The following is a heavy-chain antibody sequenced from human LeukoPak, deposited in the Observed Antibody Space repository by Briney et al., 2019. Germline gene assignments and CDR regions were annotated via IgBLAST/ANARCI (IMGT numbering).Heavy chain of an antibody. J-gene: IGHJ4*02. CDR2: ISSSGSTI. CDR1: GFTFSSYE. V-gene: IGHV3-48*03. CDR3: ATSYDSSGCD. D-gene: IGHD3-22*01. Sequence: PGGSLRLSCAASGFTFSSYEMNWVRQAPGKGLEWVSYISSSGSTIYYADSVKGRFTISRDNAKNSLYLQMNSLRAEDTALYYCATSYDSSGCDWGQGTLVTVSS.